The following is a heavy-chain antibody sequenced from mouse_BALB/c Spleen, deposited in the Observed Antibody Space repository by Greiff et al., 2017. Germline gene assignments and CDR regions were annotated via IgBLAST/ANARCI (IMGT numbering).Heavy chain of an antibody. D-gene: IGHD1-1*01. CDR3: ARVGEEYYGSSDAWFAC. CDR2: IHPSDSET. CDR1: GYSFTSYW. Sequence: QVQLKQPGAELVRPGASVKLSCKASGYSFTSYWMNWVKQRPGQGLEWIGMIHPSDSETRLNQKFKDKATLTVDKSSSTAYMQLSSPTSEDSAVYYCARVGEEYYGSSDAWFACWGQGGRVAVGA. V-gene: IGHV1-61*01. J-gene: IGHJ3*01.